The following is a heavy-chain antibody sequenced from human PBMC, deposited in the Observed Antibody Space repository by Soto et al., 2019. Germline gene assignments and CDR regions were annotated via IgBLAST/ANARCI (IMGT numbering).Heavy chain of an antibody. CDR2: INHSGST. V-gene: IGHV4-34*01. CDR3: ARELGYCSGGSCYSGCWYYYYYMDV. D-gene: IGHD2-15*01. CDR1: GGSFSGYY. Sequence: PSETLSLTCAVYGGSFSGYYWSWIRQPPGKGLEWIGEINHSGSTNYNPSLKSRVTISVDTSKNQFSLKLSSVTAADTAVYYCARELGYCSGGSCYSGCWYYYYYMDVWGKGTMVTVSS. J-gene: IGHJ6*03.